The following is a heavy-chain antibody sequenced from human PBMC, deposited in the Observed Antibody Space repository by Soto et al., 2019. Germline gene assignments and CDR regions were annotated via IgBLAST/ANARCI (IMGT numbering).Heavy chain of an antibody. Sequence: QVQLQESGPGLVKPSETLSLTCTVSGGSISSYYWSWIRQPPGKGLEWIGYIYYSGSTNYNPSLKRQVTTSVDTSKNQFSLKLNSMTAADTAVYYCARHNYGSGSTYFDYWGQGTLVTVSS. J-gene: IGHJ4*02. CDR3: ARHNYGSGSTYFDY. V-gene: IGHV4-59*08. CDR1: GGSISSYY. CDR2: IYYSGST. D-gene: IGHD3-10*01.